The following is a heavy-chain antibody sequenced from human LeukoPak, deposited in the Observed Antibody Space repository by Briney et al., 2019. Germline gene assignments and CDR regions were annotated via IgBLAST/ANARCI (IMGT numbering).Heavy chain of an antibody. CDR1: GYTFTGYY. D-gene: IGHD6-6*01. CDR2: INPNSGGT. CDR3: ARGGRNTIAALDYYYYYGMDV. J-gene: IGHJ6*02. Sequence: ASVKVSCKASGYTFTGYYMHWVRQAPGQGLEWMGRINPNSGGTNYAQKFQGRVTMTRDTSISTAYMELSRLRSDDTAVYYCARGGRNTIAALDYYYYYGMDVWGQGTTVTVSS. V-gene: IGHV1-2*06.